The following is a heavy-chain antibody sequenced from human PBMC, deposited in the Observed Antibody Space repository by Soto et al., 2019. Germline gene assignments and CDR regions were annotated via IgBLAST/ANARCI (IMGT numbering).Heavy chain of an antibody. D-gene: IGHD3-22*01. V-gene: IGHV1-69*13. Sequence: SVKVSCKASGGTFSSYAISWVRQAPGQGLEWMGGIIPIFGTANYAQKFQGRVTITADESTSTAYMELSSLRSEDTAVYYCARDTFEYDSSGYYAPVFDYWGQGTLVTVSS. CDR3: ARDTFEYDSSGYYAPVFDY. J-gene: IGHJ4*02. CDR2: IIPIFGTA. CDR1: GGTFSSYA.